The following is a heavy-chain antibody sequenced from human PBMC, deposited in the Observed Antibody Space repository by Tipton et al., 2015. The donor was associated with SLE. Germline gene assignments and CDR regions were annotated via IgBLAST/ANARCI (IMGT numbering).Heavy chain of an antibody. CDR1: GFTVSSNY. CDR2: IYSGGST. D-gene: IGHD6-6*01. CDR3: ARVVYSSSSDYFDY. J-gene: IGHJ4*02. V-gene: IGHV3-53*05. Sequence: GSLRLSCAASGFTVSSNYMSWVRQAPGKGLEWVSVIYSGGSTYYADSVKGRFTISRDNSKNTLYLQMNSLRAEDTAVYYCARVVYSSSSDYFDYWGQGTLVTVSS.